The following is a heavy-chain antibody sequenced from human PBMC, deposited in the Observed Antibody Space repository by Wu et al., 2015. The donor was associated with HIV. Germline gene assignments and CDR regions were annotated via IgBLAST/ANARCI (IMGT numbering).Heavy chain of an antibody. D-gene: IGHD3-16*01. J-gene: IGHJ6*03. CDR3: AREVKGLGYYYYMDV. V-gene: IGHV1-69*11. CDR1: GSTFTNYA. CDR2: IIPLLGTA. Sequence: VHLVQSGAELKKPGSSVKVSCEASGSTFTNYAINWVRQAPGQGLEWMGGIIPLLGTANYAQKFQDSVTITADESASTAYMELSSLRSDDTAVYYCAREVKGLGYYYYMDVWGKGDHGHRLL.